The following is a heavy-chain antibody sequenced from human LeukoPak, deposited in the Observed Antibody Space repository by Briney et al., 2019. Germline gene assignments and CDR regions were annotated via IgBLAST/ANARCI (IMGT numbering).Heavy chain of an antibody. J-gene: IGHJ4*02. Sequence: GGSLKLSCAASGFTFSDSGMHWVRQASGKGLEWVGRIRSKANSYATAYAASVKGRFTISRDDSKNTAYLQMNSLKTEDTAVYYCTRYGDYPFDYWGQGTLVTVSS. CDR2: IRSKANSYAT. V-gene: IGHV3-73*01. CDR1: GFTFSDSG. D-gene: IGHD2-21*01. CDR3: TRYGDYPFDY.